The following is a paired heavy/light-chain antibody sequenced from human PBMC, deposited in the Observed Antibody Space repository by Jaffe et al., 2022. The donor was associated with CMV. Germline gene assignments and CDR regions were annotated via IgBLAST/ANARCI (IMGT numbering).Light chain of an antibody. CDR3: HQYGLSRT. Sequence: EIVLTQSPGTLSLSPGERATLSCKTSQSISTTYLAWYQQKPGQVPRLLIYGASNRATGIPDRFSGSGSGTDFTLTISRLEPEDFAVYYCHQYGLSRTFGQGTKVE. J-gene: IGKJ1*01. CDR1: QSISTTY. CDR2: GAS. V-gene: IGKV3-20*01.
Heavy chain of an antibody. CDR2: ISNTGGST. D-gene: IGHD3-16*02. V-gene: IGHV3-64*01. CDR1: GFSFSDSA. Sequence: EVQLVESGGGLVQPGGSLRLSCAASGFSFSDSAMHWVRQAPGKGLEYVAAISNTGGSTYYGNSVKGRFTISRDNSKNMLYLQMGSLRAEDLAVYYCARSRGFITYMDVWGVGTTVTVSS. J-gene: IGHJ6*03. CDR3: ARSRGFITYMDV.